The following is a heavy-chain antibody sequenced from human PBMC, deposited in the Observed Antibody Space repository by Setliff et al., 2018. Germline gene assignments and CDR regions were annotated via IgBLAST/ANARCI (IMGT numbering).Heavy chain of an antibody. D-gene: IGHD2-2*01. CDR1: GASITSGHY. Sequence: SETLSLTCGVSGASITSGHYWGWIRQPPGKGLEWIGTIYHRGRTYYNPSLRSRVTMSVDTSKNQFSLKLNSVTAADTAVYYFRLAHCSNNCEEALDYWSQGTLVTVSS. J-gene: IGHJ4*02. CDR3: RLAHCSNNCEEALDY. V-gene: IGHV4-38-2*01. CDR2: IYHRGRT.